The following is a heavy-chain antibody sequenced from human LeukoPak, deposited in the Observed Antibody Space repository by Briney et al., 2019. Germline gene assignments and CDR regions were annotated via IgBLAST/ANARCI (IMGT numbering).Heavy chain of an antibody. CDR3: ARDPDLYDILTGYYTDAFDI. V-gene: IGHV4-4*07. CDR1: GGSISSYY. D-gene: IGHD3-9*01. Sequence: SETLSLTCTVSGGSISSYYWSWVRQPAGKGLEWIGRIYTSGSTNDNPSLKSRVTMSVDTSKNQFSLKLSSVTAADTAVYYCARDPDLYDILTGYYTDAFDIWGQGTMVTVSS. J-gene: IGHJ3*02. CDR2: IYTSGST.